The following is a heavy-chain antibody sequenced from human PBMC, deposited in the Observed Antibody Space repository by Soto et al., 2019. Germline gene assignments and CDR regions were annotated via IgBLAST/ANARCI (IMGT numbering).Heavy chain of an antibody. CDR3: ALWRGGAAARLDY. D-gene: IGHD6-13*01. J-gene: IGHJ4*02. CDR1: GFTFDDYA. Sequence: EVQLVESGGGLVQPGRSLRLSCAASGFTFDDYAMHWVRQAPGKGLEWVSGISWNSGSIGYADSVKGRFTISRDNAKNSLYLQMNSLRAEDTALYYCALWRGGAAARLDYWGQGTLVTVSS. V-gene: IGHV3-9*01. CDR2: ISWNSGSI.